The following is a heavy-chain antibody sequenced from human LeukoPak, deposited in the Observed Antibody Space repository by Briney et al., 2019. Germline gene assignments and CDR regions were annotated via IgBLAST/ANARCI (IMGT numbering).Heavy chain of an antibody. V-gene: IGHV4-39*07. J-gene: IGHJ5*02. D-gene: IGHD2-15*01. CDR1: GGSISSSSYY. CDR2: IYYSGST. CDR3: ARDRTRYCSGGSCGGFDP. Sequence: PETLSLTCTVSGGSISSSSYYWGWIRQPPGKGLEWIGSIYYSGSTYYNPSLKSRVTISVDTSKNQFSLKLSSVTAADTAVYYCARDRTRYCSGGSCGGFDPWGQGTLVTVSS.